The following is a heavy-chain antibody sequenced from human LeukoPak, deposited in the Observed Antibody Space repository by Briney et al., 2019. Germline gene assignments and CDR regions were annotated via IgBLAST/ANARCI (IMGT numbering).Heavy chain of an antibody. J-gene: IGHJ4*02. V-gene: IGHV3-49*04. Sequence: PGGSLRLSCTTSGFTFGDHAMNWVRQAPGKGLEWVGFIRSKTYGGTAEYAASVKGRFTISRDDSISIAYLQMDSLKTEDTAVYYCTYDSSGYSYYFDYWGQGTLVTVSS. D-gene: IGHD3-22*01. CDR3: TYDSSGYSYYFDY. CDR2: IRSKTYGGTA. CDR1: GFTFGDHA.